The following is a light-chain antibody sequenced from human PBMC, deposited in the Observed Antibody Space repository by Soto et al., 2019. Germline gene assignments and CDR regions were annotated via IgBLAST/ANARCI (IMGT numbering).Light chain of an antibody. J-gene: IGKJ1*01. V-gene: IGKV3-20*01. CDR3: QQYGSSPKT. CDR2: GAS. Sequence: ELVLTQSPGTLSLSPGEGATLSCRASQSVSSSFLAWYQQKPGQAPRLLIYGASSRATGIPDRFSGSGSGTDFTLTISRLEPEDFAVYYCQQYGSSPKTFGQGTKVDIK. CDR1: QSVSSSF.